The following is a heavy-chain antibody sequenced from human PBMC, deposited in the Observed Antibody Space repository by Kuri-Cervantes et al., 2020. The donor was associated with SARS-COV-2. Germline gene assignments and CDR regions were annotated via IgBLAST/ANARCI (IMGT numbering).Heavy chain of an antibody. CDR2: IIPIFGTA. CDR1: GDTFSSYA. V-gene: IGHV1-69*06. D-gene: IGHD5-24*01. CDR3: ARDAIRDGYNEGY. J-gene: IGHJ4*02. Sequence: SVKVSCKASGDTFSSYAISWVRQAPGQGLEWMGGIIPIFGTANYAQKFQGRVTITADKSTSTAYMELSSLKSEDTAVYYCARDAIRDGYNEGYWGQGTLVTVSS.